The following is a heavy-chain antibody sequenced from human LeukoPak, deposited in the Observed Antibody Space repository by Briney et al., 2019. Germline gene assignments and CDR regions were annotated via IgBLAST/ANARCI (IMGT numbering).Heavy chain of an antibody. Sequence: SETLSLTCTVSGGSISSYYWSWIRQPPGKGLEWIGEIYHSGSTNYNPSLKSRVTISVDKSKNQFSLELSSVTAADTAVYYCARATEMATISYFDYWGQGTLVTVSS. V-gene: IGHV4-59*12. D-gene: IGHD5-24*01. J-gene: IGHJ4*02. CDR3: ARATEMATISYFDY. CDR1: GGSISSYY. CDR2: IYHSGST.